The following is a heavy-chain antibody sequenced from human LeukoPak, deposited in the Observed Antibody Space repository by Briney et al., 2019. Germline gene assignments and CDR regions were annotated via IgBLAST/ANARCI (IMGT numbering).Heavy chain of an antibody. CDR3: TTGTNEQLLWFGELGYDAFDI. D-gene: IGHD3-10*01. Sequence: GGSLRLSCAASGGTVSNAWMSGVREAPGEGGEWVGRVKSKTDVGTTDYTAPVKGRFNISRDHPKNTLYLQMNSLKTEDTAVYYCTTGTNEQLLWFGELGYDAFDIWGQGTMVTVSS. J-gene: IGHJ3*02. V-gene: IGHV3-15*01. CDR1: GGTVSNAW. CDR2: VKSKTDVGTT.